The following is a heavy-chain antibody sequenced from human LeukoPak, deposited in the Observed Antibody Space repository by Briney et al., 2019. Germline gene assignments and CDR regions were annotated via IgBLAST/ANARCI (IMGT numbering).Heavy chain of an antibody. V-gene: IGHV3-64*04. CDR2: ISSNGGST. CDR3: ARDLEDSSPFGAFDM. CDR1: GFTFSSYA. J-gene: IGHJ3*02. D-gene: IGHD3-22*01. Sequence: GGSLRLSCSASGFTFSSYAMHWVRQAPGKGLEYVSAISSNGGSTCYADSVKGRFTISRDNSKNTLYLQMNSLSAEDTAVYYCARDLEDSSPFGAFDMWGQGTMVTVSS.